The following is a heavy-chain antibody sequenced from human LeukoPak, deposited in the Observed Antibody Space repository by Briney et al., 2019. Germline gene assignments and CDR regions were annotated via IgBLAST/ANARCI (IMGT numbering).Heavy chain of an antibody. D-gene: IGHD3-22*01. CDR1: GGSFSGYY. Sequence: PSETLSLTCAVYGGSFSGYYWSWIRQPPGKGLEWIGEINHSGSTNYNPSLKSRVTISVDTSKNHFSLKLSSVTAADTAVYYCARDGEFRYYYDSSGYYFDYWGQGTLVTVSS. J-gene: IGHJ4*02. CDR2: INHSGST. V-gene: IGHV4-34*01. CDR3: ARDGEFRYYYDSSGYYFDY.